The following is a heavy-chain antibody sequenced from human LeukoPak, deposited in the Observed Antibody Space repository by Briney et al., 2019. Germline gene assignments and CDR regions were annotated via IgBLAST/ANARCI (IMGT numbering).Heavy chain of an antibody. CDR2: INPNSGGT. J-gene: IGHJ4*02. CDR1: GYTFTGYY. CDR3: VRDASSGSRHFDF. Sequence: ASVKVSCKASGYTFTGYYMHWVRQAPGQGLEWMGWINPNSGGTNFAQKFQGWVTMTRDTSISTAYMDLSRLRSDDTAVYYCVRDASSGSRHFDFWGQGTLVTVSS. D-gene: IGHD6-25*01. V-gene: IGHV1-2*04.